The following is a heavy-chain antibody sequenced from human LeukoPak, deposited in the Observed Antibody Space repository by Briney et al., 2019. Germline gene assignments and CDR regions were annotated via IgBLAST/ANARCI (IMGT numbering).Heavy chain of an antibody. J-gene: IGHJ4*02. D-gene: IGHD1-7*01. CDR1: GFTFSNFA. V-gene: IGHV3-23*01. Sequence: GGSLRLSCAASGFTFSNFAMSWVRQASGKGLEWVSAIVKSGDSTHYADSVKGRFTISRDNSKNTLYLQMNNVRVEDTAVYYCARGNWNYPFDYWGQGTLVTVSS. CDR2: IVKSGDST. CDR3: ARGNWNYPFDY.